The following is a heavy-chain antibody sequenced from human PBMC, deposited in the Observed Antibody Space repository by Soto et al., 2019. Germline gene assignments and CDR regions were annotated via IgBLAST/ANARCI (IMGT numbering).Heavy chain of an antibody. V-gene: IGHV4-31*01. CDR1: GGSISSGGYY. Sequence: QVQLQESGPGLVKPSQTLSLTCTVSGGSISSGGYYWSWIRQHPGKGLEWIGYIYYSGSTYYNTSLKNQVTISVDTSKNQFSLKLSSVTAADTAVYYCARDRGYYGSGDFDIWGQGTMVTVSS. CDR2: IYYSGST. D-gene: IGHD3-10*01. CDR3: ARDRGYYGSGDFDI. J-gene: IGHJ3*02.